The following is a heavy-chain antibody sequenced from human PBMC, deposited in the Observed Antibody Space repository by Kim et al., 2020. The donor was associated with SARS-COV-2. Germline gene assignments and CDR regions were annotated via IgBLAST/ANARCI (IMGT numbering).Heavy chain of an antibody. CDR2: IYYSGST. Sequence: SETLSLTCTVSGGSISSSSYYWGWIRQPPGKGLEWIGSIYYSGSTYYNPSLKSRVTISVDTSKNQFSLKLSSVTAADTAVYYCASHGTLRSTLGYYDSSGYFDYWGQGTLVTVSS. V-gene: IGHV4-39*07. D-gene: IGHD3-22*01. J-gene: IGHJ4*02. CDR1: GGSISSSSYY. CDR3: ASHGTLRSTLGYYDSSGYFDY.